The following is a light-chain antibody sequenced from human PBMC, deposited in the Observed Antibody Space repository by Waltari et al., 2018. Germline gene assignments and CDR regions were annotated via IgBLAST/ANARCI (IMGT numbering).Light chain of an antibody. Sequence: EIVLTQSPGTLSLSPGERATLSCRASQSVSSIYLAWYQQKPGQAPRLLIYGASRRATGIPDRFSGSGSGTDFTLTISRLEPEDFAVYYCQQYGTLITFGQGTRLEIK. CDR3: QQYGTLIT. CDR2: GAS. J-gene: IGKJ5*01. CDR1: QSVSSIY. V-gene: IGKV3-20*01.